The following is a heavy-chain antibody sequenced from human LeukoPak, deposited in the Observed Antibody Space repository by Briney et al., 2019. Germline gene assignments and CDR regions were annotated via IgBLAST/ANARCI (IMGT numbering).Heavy chain of an antibody. CDR2: IKQDGSEK. J-gene: IGHJ5*02. Sequence: GGSLRLSCAASGFTFSSYWMSWVRQAPGKGLEWVANIKQDGSEKYYVDSVKGRFTISRDNAKNSLYLQMNSLKASDTAMYYCARLRMSGYDETGWFDPWGQGTLVTVSS. D-gene: IGHD5-12*01. V-gene: IGHV3-7*03. CDR3: ARLRMSGYDETGWFDP. CDR1: GFTFSSYW.